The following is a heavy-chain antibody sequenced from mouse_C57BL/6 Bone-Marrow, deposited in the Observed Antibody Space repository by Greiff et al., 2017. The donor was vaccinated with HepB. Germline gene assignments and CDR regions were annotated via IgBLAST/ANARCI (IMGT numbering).Heavy chain of an antibody. D-gene: IGHD1-1*01. V-gene: IGHV1-76*01. CDR3: ARGGVFYYGSSPFAY. J-gene: IGHJ3*01. CDR2: IYPGSGNT. Sequence: VQLQQSGAELVRPGASVKLSCKASGYTFTDYYINWVKQRPGQGLEWIARIYPGSGNTYYNEKFKGKATLTAEKSSSTAYMQLSSLTSEDSAVYFCARGGVFYYGSSPFAYWSQGTLVTVSA. CDR1: GYTFTDYY.